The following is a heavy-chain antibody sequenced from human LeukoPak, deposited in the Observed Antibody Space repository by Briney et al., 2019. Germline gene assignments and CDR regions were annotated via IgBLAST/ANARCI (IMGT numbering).Heavy chain of an antibody. Sequence: QPGGSLRLSCAASGFTFSSYWMTWVRQAPGKGLEWLATIKQDGSEKYYVDSVKGRFTMSRDNAKKSLYLQMNSLRAEDTAVYYCARRGDMDVRGQGTTVTVSS. CDR1: GFTFSSYW. CDR2: IKQDGSEK. V-gene: IGHV3-7*04. D-gene: IGHD3-10*01. CDR3: ARRGDMDV. J-gene: IGHJ6*02.